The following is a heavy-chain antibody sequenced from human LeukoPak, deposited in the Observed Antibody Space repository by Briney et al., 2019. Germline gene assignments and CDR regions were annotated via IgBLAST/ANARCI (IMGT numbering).Heavy chain of an antibody. D-gene: IGHD3-10*01. Sequence: GGSLRLSCAASGFTFSSYWMSWVRQAPGKGLEWVANIKQDGSGKYYVDSVKGRFTISRDNAKNSLYLQMNSLRAEDTAVYYCARDFLGTDLRGESGDDHWGQGTLVTVSS. CDR3: ARDFLGTDLRGESGDDH. V-gene: IGHV3-7*01. J-gene: IGHJ4*02. CDR2: IKQDGSGK. CDR1: GFTFSSYW.